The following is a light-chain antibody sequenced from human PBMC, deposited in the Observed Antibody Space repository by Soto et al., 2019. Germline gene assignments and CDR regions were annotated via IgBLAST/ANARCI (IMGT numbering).Light chain of an antibody. CDR2: SNN. CDR1: SSNIGSNT. CDR3: AAWDDSLNGHGV. Sequence: QSVLTQPPSASGTPGQRVTISCSGSSSNIGSNTVNWYQQLPGTAPKLLIYSNNQRPSGVPDRFSGSKSGTSASLAISGLQSEDEADYYFAAWDDSLNGHGVFGGGTKVTVL. J-gene: IGLJ3*02. V-gene: IGLV1-44*01.